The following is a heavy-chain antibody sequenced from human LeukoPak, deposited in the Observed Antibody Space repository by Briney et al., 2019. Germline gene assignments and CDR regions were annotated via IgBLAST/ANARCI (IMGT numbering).Heavy chain of an antibody. J-gene: IGHJ4*02. CDR3: ARAGYYDSSGYYPL. D-gene: IGHD3-22*01. Sequence: SETLSLTCAVYGGSFSGYYWSWIRQPPGKGLEWIGEINHSGSTNYNPSLRSRDTISVDTSKNQFSLKLSSVTAADTAVYYCARAGYYDSSGYYPLWGQGTLVTVSS. V-gene: IGHV4-34*01. CDR2: INHSGST. CDR1: GGSFSGYY.